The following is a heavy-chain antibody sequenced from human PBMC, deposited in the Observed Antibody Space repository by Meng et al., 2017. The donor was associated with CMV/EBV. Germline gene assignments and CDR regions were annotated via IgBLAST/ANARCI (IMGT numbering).Heavy chain of an antibody. J-gene: IGHJ6*02. CDR2: IWYDGSNK. V-gene: IGHV3-33*01. CDR3: ARVGGGVVPAAIVTTNYYYYGMDV. Sequence: GESLKISCAASGFTFSSYGMHWVRQAPGKGLEWVAVIWYDGSNKYYADSVKGRFTVSRDNSKNTLYLQMNSLRAEDTAVYYCARVGGGVVPAAIVTTNYYYYGMDVWGQGTTVTVSS. D-gene: IGHD2-2*01. CDR1: GFTFSSYG.